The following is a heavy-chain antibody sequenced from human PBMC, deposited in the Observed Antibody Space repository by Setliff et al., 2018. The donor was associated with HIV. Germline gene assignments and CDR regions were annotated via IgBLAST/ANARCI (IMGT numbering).Heavy chain of an antibody. V-gene: IGHV4-39*01. Sequence: SETLSLTCTVSGGSISSRNYYWAWIRQPPGKGLEWIGTIYYSGTTHYNPSLNSRVIISVDTSKNQFSLRLNSVTAADTAVYYCARHSLGNVGDYIRIGAIDIWGQGTMVTVSS. J-gene: IGHJ3*02. CDR2: IYYSGTT. D-gene: IGHD4-17*01. CDR1: GGSISSRNYY. CDR3: ARHSLGNVGDYIRIGAIDI.